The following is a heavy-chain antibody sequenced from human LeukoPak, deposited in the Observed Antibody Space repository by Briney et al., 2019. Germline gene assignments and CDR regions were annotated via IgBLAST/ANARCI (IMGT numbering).Heavy chain of an antibody. CDR1: GFTFSTYW. D-gene: IGHD3-22*01. J-gene: IGHJ4*02. Sequence: GGSLRLSCAASGFTFSTYWMSWVRQAPGKGLEWVANMNQDGSEKYYVDSVKGRFTISRDNAKSSVHLQMNSLRADDTAVYYCARDRALYDSRRGYYYTEDDYWGQGTLVTVSS. CDR2: MNQDGSEK. CDR3: ARDRALYDSRRGYYYTEDDY. V-gene: IGHV3-7*01.